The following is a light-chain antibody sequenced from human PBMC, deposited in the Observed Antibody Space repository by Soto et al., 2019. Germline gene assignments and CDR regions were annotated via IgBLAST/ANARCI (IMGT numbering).Light chain of an antibody. CDR3: QQYGTSPPLT. V-gene: IGKV3-20*01. CDR1: QSVSNNY. J-gene: IGKJ4*01. CDR2: GAS. Sequence: EIVLMQSPGTLSLSPGESATLSCRASQSVSNNYVAWYQQKPGQAPKLLIAGASSRSTGITARFSGSVSGTDFTLTISRLEPDDFAVYYCQQYGTSPPLTFGGGTKVEIK.